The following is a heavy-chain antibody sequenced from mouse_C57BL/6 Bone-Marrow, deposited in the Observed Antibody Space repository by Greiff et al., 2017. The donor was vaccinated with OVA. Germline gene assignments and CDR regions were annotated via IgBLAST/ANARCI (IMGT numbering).Heavy chain of an antibody. J-gene: IGHJ3*01. D-gene: IGHD4-1*01. CDR1: GYTFTDYY. Sequence: VQLKESGPVLVKPGASVKMSCKASGYTFTDYYMNWVKQSHGKSLEWIGVINPYNGGTSYNQKFKGKATLTVDKSSSTAYMELNSLTSEDSAVYYCARSLGRRAYWGQGTLVTVSA. CDR3: ARSLGRRAY. V-gene: IGHV1-19*01. CDR2: INPYNGGT.